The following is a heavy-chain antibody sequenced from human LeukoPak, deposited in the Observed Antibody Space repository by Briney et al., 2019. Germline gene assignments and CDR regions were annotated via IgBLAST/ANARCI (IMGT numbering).Heavy chain of an antibody. Sequence: ASVKVSCKASGYTFTSYDINWVRQATGQGLEWMGWMNPDSGNTSYAQKFQGRVTMTRNTSISTAYMELSSLRSEDTAVYYCARVGKAVAGTSYYYGMDVWGQGTTVTVSS. CDR1: GYTFTSYD. CDR2: MNPDSGNT. D-gene: IGHD6-19*01. J-gene: IGHJ6*02. V-gene: IGHV1-8*01. CDR3: ARVGKAVAGTSYYYGMDV.